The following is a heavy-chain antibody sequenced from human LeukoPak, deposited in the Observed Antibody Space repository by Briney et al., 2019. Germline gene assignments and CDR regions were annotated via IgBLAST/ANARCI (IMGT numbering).Heavy chain of an antibody. Sequence: PSETLSLTCTVSGGSISSSSYYWGWIRQPPGKGLEWIGSIYYSGSTYYNPSLKSRVTISVDTSKNQFSLKLSSVTAADTAVYYCARGGIAAAGPFRPRWFDPWGQGTLVTVSS. V-gene: IGHV4-39*07. CDR3: ARGGIAAAGPFRPRWFDP. CDR1: GGSISSSSYY. D-gene: IGHD6-13*01. J-gene: IGHJ5*02. CDR2: IYYSGST.